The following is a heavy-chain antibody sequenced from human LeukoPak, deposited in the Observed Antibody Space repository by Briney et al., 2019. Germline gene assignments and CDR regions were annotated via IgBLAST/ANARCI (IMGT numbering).Heavy chain of an antibody. CDR3: ARVRKSPGTKRGFVDY. Sequence: GGSLRLSCAASGFTFSSYEMNWVRQAPGKGLEWVSYISSSGSTIYYADSVKGRFTISRDNAKNSLYLQMNSLRAEDTAVYYCARVRKSPGTKRGFVDYWGQGTLVTVSS. D-gene: IGHD1-7*01. J-gene: IGHJ4*02. CDR1: GFTFSSYE. CDR2: ISSSGSTI. V-gene: IGHV3-48*03.